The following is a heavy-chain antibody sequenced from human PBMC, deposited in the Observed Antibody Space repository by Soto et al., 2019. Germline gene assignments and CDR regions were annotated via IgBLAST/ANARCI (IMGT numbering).Heavy chain of an antibody. CDR3: ARDGIAATGT. J-gene: IGHJ4*02. V-gene: IGHV4-4*02. CDR1: GGSISSSNW. D-gene: IGHD6-13*01. CDR2: IHHSGST. Sequence: QVQLQESGPGLVKPSGTLALTCAVSGGSISSSNWWSWVRQPPGKGLEWIGEIHHSGSTHYNPSLKSRITISVNKSKTQFSLKMRSVTAADTAVYYCARDGIAATGTWGQGTLVTVSS.